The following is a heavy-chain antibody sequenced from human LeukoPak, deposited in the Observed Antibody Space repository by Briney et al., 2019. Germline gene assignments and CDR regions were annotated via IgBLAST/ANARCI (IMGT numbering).Heavy chain of an antibody. J-gene: IGHJ4*02. V-gene: IGHV3-21*01. CDR3: ASSSSGWTYYFDY. D-gene: IGHD6-19*01. Sequence: PGGSLRLSCAASGFTFSSYSMNWVRQAPGKGLEWVSSISSSSSYIYYADSVKGRFTISRDNAKNSLYLQMNSLRAEDTAVYYCASSSSGWTYYFDYWGQGTLVTVSS. CDR2: ISSSSSYI. CDR1: GFTFSSYS.